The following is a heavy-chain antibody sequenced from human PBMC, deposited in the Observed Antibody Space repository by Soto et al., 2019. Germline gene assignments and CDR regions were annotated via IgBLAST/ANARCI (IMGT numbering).Heavy chain of an antibody. J-gene: IGHJ4*02. CDR3: ARVPPQYCSGGSCYSFIRFDY. V-gene: IGHV1-8*01. D-gene: IGHD2-15*01. CDR1: GYTFTSFD. CDR2: MNPNSGNT. Sequence: QVQLVQSGAEVQRPGASVKVSCKTSGYTFTSFDINWVRQATGQGLEWMGWMNPNSGNTGYAQMFQGRVTMTRNTSISTAYLELSSLRSEDTAVYYCARVPPQYCSGGSCYSFIRFDYWGQGTLVTVSS.